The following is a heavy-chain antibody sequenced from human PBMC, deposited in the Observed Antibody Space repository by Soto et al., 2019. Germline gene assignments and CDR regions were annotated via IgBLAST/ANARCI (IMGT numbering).Heavy chain of an antibody. CDR3: ARGGHTLVRGSSDY. J-gene: IGHJ4*02. D-gene: IGHD6-13*01. V-gene: IGHV4-30-4*01. CDR1: GGSISSGDYY. Sequence: NPSETLSLTCTVSGGSISSGDYYWSWIRQPPGKGLEWIGYIYYSGSTYYNPSLKSRVTISVDTSKNQFSLKLSSVTAADTAVYYCARGGHTLVRGSSDYWGQGTLVTVSS. CDR2: IYYSGST.